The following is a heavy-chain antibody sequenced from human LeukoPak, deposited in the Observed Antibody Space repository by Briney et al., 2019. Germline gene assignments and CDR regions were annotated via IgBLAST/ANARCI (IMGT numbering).Heavy chain of an antibody. J-gene: IGHJ4*02. CDR1: GGSISSGGYY. V-gene: IGHV4-31*03. CDR3: ARDSGHCSSTSCDYFDY. CDR2: IYYSGST. D-gene: IGHD2-2*01. Sequence: SETLSLTCTVSGGSISSGGYYWSWIRQHPGKGLEWIGYIYYSGSTYYNPSLKSRVTISVDTSKNQFSLKLSSVTAADTAVYYCARDSGHCSSTSCDYFDYWGQGTLVTVSS.